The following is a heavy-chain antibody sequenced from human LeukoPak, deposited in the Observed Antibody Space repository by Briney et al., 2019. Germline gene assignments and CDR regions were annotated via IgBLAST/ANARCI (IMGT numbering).Heavy chain of an antibody. CDR2: FDPEDGET. Sequence: ASVTVSCKVSGYTLTELSMHWVRQAPGKGREWMGGFDPEDGETIYAQKFQDRVTMTEDTSTDTAYMELSSLRSEDTAVYYCATGMYSGSFTQIDYWGQGPLVTVSS. CDR1: GYTLTELS. CDR3: ATGMYSGSFTQIDY. V-gene: IGHV1-24*01. D-gene: IGHD1-26*01. J-gene: IGHJ4*02.